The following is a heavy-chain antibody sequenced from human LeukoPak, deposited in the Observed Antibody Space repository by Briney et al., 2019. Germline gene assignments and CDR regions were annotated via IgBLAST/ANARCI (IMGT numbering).Heavy chain of an antibody. V-gene: IGHV4-39*07. CDR2: ISLSGYT. CDR3: SRESGPFSPFGH. J-gene: IGHJ4*02. Sequence: SETLSLTCTVSGGSISSSSYYWGWIRQPPGKGLEWIGEISLSGYTGFNPSLRSRVTMSLDESKNHLSLNLASVTAADTAVYYCSRESGPFSPFGHWGQGILVTVTS. CDR1: GGSISSSSYY. D-gene: IGHD1-26*01.